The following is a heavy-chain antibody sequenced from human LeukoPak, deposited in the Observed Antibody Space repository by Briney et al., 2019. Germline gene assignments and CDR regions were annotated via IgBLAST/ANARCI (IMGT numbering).Heavy chain of an antibody. CDR1: GGSISSYY. J-gene: IGHJ4*02. V-gene: IGHV4-4*07. D-gene: IGHD3-10*01. Sequence: SETLSLTCTVSGGSISSYYWSWIRQPPGKGLEWIGRIYTSGSTIYNPSLESRVTMSVAPSKNQFSLKMTSVTAADTAVYYCARGYGLGRYFDYWGQGTLVPVSS. CDR3: ARGYGLGRYFDY. CDR2: IYTSGST.